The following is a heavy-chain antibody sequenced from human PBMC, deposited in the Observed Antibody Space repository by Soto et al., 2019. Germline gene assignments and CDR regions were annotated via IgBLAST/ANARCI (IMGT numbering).Heavy chain of an antibody. CDR3: ARHLRVWAGPHKRGAFDI. J-gene: IGHJ3*02. CDR2: IYPGDSDT. CDR1: GYSFTSYW. D-gene: IGHD3-16*01. V-gene: IGHV5-51*01. Sequence: GESLKISCKGSGYSFTSYWIGWVRQMPGKGLEWMGIIYPGDSDTRYSPSFQGQVTISADKSISTAYLQWSSLKASDTAMYYCARHLRVWAGPHKRGAFDIWGQGTMVTVSS.